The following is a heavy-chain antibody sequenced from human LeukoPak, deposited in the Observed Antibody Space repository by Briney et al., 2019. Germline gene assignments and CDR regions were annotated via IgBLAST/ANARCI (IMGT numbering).Heavy chain of an antibody. CDR2: IRSKANSYAT. CDR1: GFTFSGSA. Sequence: GGSLRLSCAASGFTFSGSAMHWVRQASGKGLEWVGRIRSKANSYATAYAASVKGRFTISRDDSKNTAYLQMSSLKTEDTAVYYCTRSEGSYRYYWGQRTLVTVSS. J-gene: IGHJ4*02. D-gene: IGHD3-16*02. CDR3: TRSEGSYRYY. V-gene: IGHV3-73*01.